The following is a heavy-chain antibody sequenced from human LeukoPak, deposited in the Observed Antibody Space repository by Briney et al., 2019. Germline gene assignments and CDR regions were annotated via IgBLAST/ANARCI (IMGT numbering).Heavy chain of an antibody. V-gene: IGHV4-59*01. CDR1: GGSISSYY. CDR2: IYYSGST. Sequence: SETLSLTCTVSGGSISSYYWSWIRQPPGKGLEWIGYIYYSGSTNYNPSLKSRVTISVDTSKNQFSLKLSSVTAADTAVYYCARAYIAADYYYMDVWGKGTTVTISS. CDR3: ARAYIAADYYYMDV. D-gene: IGHD6-13*01. J-gene: IGHJ6*03.